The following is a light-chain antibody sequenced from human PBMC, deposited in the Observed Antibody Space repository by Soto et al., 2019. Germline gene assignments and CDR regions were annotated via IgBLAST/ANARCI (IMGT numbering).Light chain of an antibody. CDR1: QSVSSN. J-gene: IGKJ1*01. CDR3: QQYNNWPPWT. Sequence: EIVMTQSPATLSVSPGERATLSCRASQSVSSNLAWYQQKPGQAPRLLIYDASTRATGLPARFSGSGSGTEFTLTISSLKSEDFAVYYCQQYNNWPPWTFGQGTKVEIK. CDR2: DAS. V-gene: IGKV3-15*01.